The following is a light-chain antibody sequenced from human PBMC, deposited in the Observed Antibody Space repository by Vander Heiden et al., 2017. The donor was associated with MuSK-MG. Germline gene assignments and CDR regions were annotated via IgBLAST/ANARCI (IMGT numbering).Light chain of an antibody. V-gene: IGKV1-39*01. CDR1: QSISSY. Sequence: IPMTPSPSSLSASVGDRVTITCRASQSISSYLNWYQQKPGKAPKLLIYAASSLQSGVPSRFSGSGSGTDFTLTISSMQPEDFATYYCQQSYSTPLFGGGTKVEIK. CDR3: QQSYSTPL. CDR2: AAS. J-gene: IGKJ4*01.